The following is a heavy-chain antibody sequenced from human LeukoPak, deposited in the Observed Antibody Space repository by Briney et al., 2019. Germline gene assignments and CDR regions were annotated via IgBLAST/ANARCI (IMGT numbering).Heavy chain of an antibody. V-gene: IGHV3-53*01. CDR3: AGDYPGSFAFNI. CDR1: GFTVSSNY. CDR2: IYSGGST. D-gene: IGHD2-15*01. Sequence: SGGSLRLSCAASGFTVSSNYMSWVRQAPGKGLEWVSVIYSGGSTSYADSVKGRFTISRDNSKNTLYHQMNSLRAEDTAVYYCAGDYPGSFAFNIWGQGTMVTVSS. J-gene: IGHJ3*02.